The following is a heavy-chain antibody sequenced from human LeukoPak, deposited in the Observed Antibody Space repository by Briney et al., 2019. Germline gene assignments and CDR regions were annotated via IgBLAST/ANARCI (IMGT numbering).Heavy chain of an antibody. CDR2: ISQDGSTQ. CDR3: ARENSAFDI. CDR1: GFTFRNNV. J-gene: IGHJ3*02. D-gene: IGHD4-23*01. Sequence: TLRLSCAASGFTFRNNVMHRGRQAPGRGREGVAGISQDGSTQYYADSVKGRFTMSRDNCKNTVHLQMNSLRAEDTALYYCARENSAFDIWGHGTMVTVSS. V-gene: IGHV3-30*04.